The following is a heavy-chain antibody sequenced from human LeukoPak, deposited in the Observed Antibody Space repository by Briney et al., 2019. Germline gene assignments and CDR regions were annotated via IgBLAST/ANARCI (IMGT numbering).Heavy chain of an antibody. D-gene: IGHD5-12*01. V-gene: IGHV4-34*01. Sequence: SETLSLTCAVYGGSFSGYYWSWIRQPPGKGLEWIGEINHSGSTNYNPSLKSRVTISVDTSKNQFSLKLSSVTAADTAVYYCARSRGYSGYAGYYSYMDVWGKGTTVTISS. CDR2: INHSGST. J-gene: IGHJ6*03. CDR1: GGSFSGYY. CDR3: ARSRGYSGYAGYYSYMDV.